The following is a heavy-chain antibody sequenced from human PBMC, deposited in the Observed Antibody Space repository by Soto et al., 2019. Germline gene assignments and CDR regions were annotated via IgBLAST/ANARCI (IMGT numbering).Heavy chain of an antibody. D-gene: IGHD2-8*01. J-gene: IGHJ4*02. V-gene: IGHV3-64D*06. CDR2: IRGNGDPP. Sequence: GGSLRLSCSASGFTFSSYAMHWVRQAPGKGLEYVSGIRGNGDPPFYADSVKGRFTISRDNSKNTLYLQMSSLSADDTAVYFCVSQRTSVLTQAYFDYWGPGALVTVSS. CDR1: GFTFSSYA. CDR3: VSQRTSVLTQAYFDY.